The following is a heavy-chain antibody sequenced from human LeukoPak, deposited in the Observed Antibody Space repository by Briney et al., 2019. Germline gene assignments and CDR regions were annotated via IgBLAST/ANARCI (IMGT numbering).Heavy chain of an antibody. Sequence: GGSLRLSCAASGFIFSSYDFNWVRQAPGKGLEWVSYISSRSRTIYYADSVKGRFTISRDNSKNTLYLQMNSLRAEDTAVYYCANLAGYYDFWSGYSADDAFDIWGQGTMVTVSS. D-gene: IGHD3-3*01. J-gene: IGHJ3*02. V-gene: IGHV3-48*01. CDR3: ANLAGYYDFWSGYSADDAFDI. CDR2: ISSRSRTI. CDR1: GFIFSSYD.